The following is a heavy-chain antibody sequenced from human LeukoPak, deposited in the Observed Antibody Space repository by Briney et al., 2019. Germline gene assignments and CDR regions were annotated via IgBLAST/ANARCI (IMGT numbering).Heavy chain of an antibody. CDR1: GYTFTSYD. D-gene: IGHD3-10*01. V-gene: IGHV1-18*01. J-gene: IGHJ4*02. CDR2: ISAYNGYT. Sequence: ASVKVSCKASGYTFTSYDINWVRQATGQGLEWMGWISAYNGYTDYAQKVQDRVTMTTDTSTSTAYMELRSLRSDDTAVYYCARGKIPTTYYFDSWGQGTLVTVSS. CDR3: ARGKIPTTYYFDS.